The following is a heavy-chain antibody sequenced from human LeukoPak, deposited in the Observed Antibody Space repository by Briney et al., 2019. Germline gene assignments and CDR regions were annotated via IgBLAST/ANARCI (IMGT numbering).Heavy chain of an antibody. Sequence: PSETLSLTCTVSGDSISSYYWSWIRQPPGKGLEWIGYIYYSGSTNYNPSLKRRVTISVDTSKNQFSLKLSSVTAADTAVYYCARGYYSLDVRGQGTTVTVSS. CDR1: GDSISSYY. V-gene: IGHV4-59*01. J-gene: IGHJ6*02. CDR3: ARGYYSLDV. CDR2: IYYSGST.